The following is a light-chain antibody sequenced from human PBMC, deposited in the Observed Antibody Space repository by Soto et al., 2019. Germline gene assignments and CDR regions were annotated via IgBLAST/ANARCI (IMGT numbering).Light chain of an antibody. V-gene: IGKV3-11*01. Sequence: EVVLTQSPATLSLSPGERATLSCRASQSVYSYLAWYQQKPGQPPRLLIYDASNRATGIPARFSGSGSGTDFTLTISSLEPEDFALYYCQQRHTWPPLTFGQGTRLEIK. CDR3: QQRHTWPPLT. CDR2: DAS. J-gene: IGKJ5*01. CDR1: QSVYSY.